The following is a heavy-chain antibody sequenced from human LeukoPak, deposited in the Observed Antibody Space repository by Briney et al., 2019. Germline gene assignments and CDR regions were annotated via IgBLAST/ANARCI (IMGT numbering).Heavy chain of an antibody. CDR3: ATDMKLISGQNYWGNPLPAFDI. Sequence: ASVKISCKVSGYTFTDYYMHWVQQAPGKGREWMGLVDPEDGETIYAEKFQGRVTITADTSTDTAYMELSSLRSEDTAVYYCATDMKLISGQNYWGNPLPAFDIWGQGTMVTVSS. J-gene: IGHJ3*02. V-gene: IGHV1-69-2*01. CDR1: GYTFTDYY. CDR2: VDPEDGET. D-gene: IGHD3-16*01.